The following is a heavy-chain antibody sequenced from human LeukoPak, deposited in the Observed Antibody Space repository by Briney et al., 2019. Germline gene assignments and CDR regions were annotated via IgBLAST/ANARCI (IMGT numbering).Heavy chain of an antibody. Sequence: SGTLSLTCAVSGGSISSSNWWSWVRQPPGKGLEWIGEIYHSGSTNYNPSLKSRVTISVDKSKNQFSLKLSSVTAADTAVYYCARGEDIVVVVAGGCWFDPWGQGTLVTVSS. V-gene: IGHV4-4*02. CDR3: ARGEDIVVVVAGGCWFDP. J-gene: IGHJ5*02. D-gene: IGHD2-15*01. CDR2: IYHSGST. CDR1: GGSISSSNW.